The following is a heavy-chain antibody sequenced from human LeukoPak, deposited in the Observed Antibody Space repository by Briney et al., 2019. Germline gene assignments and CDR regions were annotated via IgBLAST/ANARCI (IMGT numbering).Heavy chain of an antibody. CDR2: IYWDDDK. CDR1: GFSLSTSGVG. Sequence: SGPTLVNPTQTLTLTCTFSGFSLSTSGVGVGWIRQPPGKALEWLALIYWDDDKRYSPSLNTRLTITRDTSKNQVVLTMTNMDPVDTATYFCAHSLKEQLVRVFDYWGQGALITVSS. J-gene: IGHJ4*02. CDR3: AHSLKEQLVRVFDY. D-gene: IGHD6-13*01. V-gene: IGHV2-5*02.